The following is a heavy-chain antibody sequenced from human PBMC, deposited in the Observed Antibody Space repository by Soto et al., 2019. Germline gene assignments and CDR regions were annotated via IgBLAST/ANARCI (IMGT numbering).Heavy chain of an antibody. CDR1: GYSFASYW. D-gene: IGHD6-6*01. V-gene: IGHV5-51*01. Sequence: GESLKISCKGSGYSFASYWIGWVRQMPGKGLEWMGIIHPGDSDTRYSPSFRGQVTISADKSISAAYLQWSSLEASDTAIYYCAGLLAEYSASVGPWGQGALVTVAS. CDR2: IHPGDSDT. J-gene: IGHJ5*02. CDR3: AGLLAEYSASVGP.